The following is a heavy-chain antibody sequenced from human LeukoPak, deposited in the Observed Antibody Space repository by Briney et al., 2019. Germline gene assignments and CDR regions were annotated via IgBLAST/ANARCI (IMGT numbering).Heavy chain of an antibody. J-gene: IGHJ4*02. Sequence: ASVKVSCKASGYTFTGYYMHWVRQAPGQGLEWMGWINPNSGGTNYAQKFQGRVTMTRDTSISTAYMELSRLRSDDTAVYYCATSGSGYYTQFDYWGQGTLVTVSS. CDR1: GYTFTGYY. V-gene: IGHV1-2*02. D-gene: IGHD3-3*01. CDR3: ATSGSGYYTQFDY. CDR2: INPNSGGT.